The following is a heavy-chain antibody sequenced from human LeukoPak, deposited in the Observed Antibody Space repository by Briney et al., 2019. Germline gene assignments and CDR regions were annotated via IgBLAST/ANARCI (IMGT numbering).Heavy chain of an antibody. CDR2: IKQDGSEK. V-gene: IGHV3-7*03. Sequence: GGSLRLSCAASGFTFSSYWMSWVRQAPGKGLEWVANIKQDGSEKYYVDSVKGRFTISRDNAKNSLYLQMNSLRAEDTALYYCAKDIGGDFWSGSPFDYWGQGTLVTVSS. CDR3: AKDIGGDFWSGSPFDY. D-gene: IGHD3-3*01. CDR1: GFTFSSYW. J-gene: IGHJ4*02.